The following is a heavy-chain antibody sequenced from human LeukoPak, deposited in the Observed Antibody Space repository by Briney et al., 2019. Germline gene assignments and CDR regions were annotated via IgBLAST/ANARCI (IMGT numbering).Heavy chain of an antibody. J-gene: IGHJ4*02. Sequence: PGGSLRLSCAASGFTFSSYAMHWVRQAPGKGLEWVAVISYDGSNKYYADSVKGRFTISRDNSKNTLYLQMNSLRAEDTAVYYCARPYDILTGGLFSGLDYWGQGTLVTVSS. V-gene: IGHV3-30-3*01. CDR1: GFTFSSYA. CDR2: ISYDGSNK. CDR3: ARPYDILTGGLFSGLDY. D-gene: IGHD3-9*01.